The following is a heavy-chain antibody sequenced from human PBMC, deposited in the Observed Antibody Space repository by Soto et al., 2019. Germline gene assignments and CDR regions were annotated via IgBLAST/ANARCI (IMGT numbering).Heavy chain of an antibody. J-gene: IGHJ4*02. V-gene: IGHV3-30*03. CDR3: ARDWWLTATYS. D-gene: IGHD4-17*01. CDR1: GFIFSRHA. CDR2: ISYDGSNN. Sequence: PGGSLRLSCVASGFIFSRHAMHWVRQAPGKGLEWVAVISYDGSNNYFADSVKGRFTISRDNSKNMLYLQMHSLRAEDTAVYYCARDWWLTATYSWGPGTLVTVSS.